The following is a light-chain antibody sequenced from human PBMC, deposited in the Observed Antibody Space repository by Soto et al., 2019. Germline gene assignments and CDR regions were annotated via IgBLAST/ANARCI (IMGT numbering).Light chain of an antibody. CDR1: QSVGSA. CDR2: GAS. CDR3: QQYRNWPPLT. V-gene: IGKV3-15*01. Sequence: EIVMTQSPAPLSVSPGETATLSCSASQSVGSAVAWYQHKPGQAPRLLIIGASIRATGVPGRFSGGGSGTEFTLTISSLQSEDLAVYSGQQYRNWPPLTLGGWTTVEIK. J-gene: IGKJ4*01.